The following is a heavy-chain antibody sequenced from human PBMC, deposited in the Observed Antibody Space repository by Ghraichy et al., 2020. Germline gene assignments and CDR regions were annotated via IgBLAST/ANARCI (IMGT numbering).Heavy chain of an antibody. CDR2: INHSGST. CDR1: GGSFSGYY. Sequence: SQPLSLTCAVYGGSFSGYYWSWIRQPPGKGLEWIGEINHSGSTNYNPSLKSRVTISVDTSKNQFSLKLSSVSAADTAVYYCARRAFTIFGVVKSWFDPWGQGTLVTVSS. J-gene: IGHJ5*02. V-gene: IGHV4-34*01. CDR3: ARRAFTIFGVVKSWFDP. D-gene: IGHD3-3*01.